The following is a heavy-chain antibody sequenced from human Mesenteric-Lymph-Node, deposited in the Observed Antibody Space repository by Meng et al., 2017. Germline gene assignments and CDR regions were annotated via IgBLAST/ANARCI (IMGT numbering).Heavy chain of an antibody. CDR1: GNTFSNPY. D-gene: IGHD3-22*01. V-gene: IGHV1-46*01. Sequence: ASVKVSCKTSGNTFSNPYLYWLRQAPGQGLEWMGRINPSGSSTSYAQNFQGRVTMTRDTSTSTVYMELSSLTSDDTAVYYCARRLLGSPIYKNYYFDYWGQGTLVTVSS. J-gene: IGHJ4*02. CDR2: INPSGSST. CDR3: ARRLLGSPIYKNYYFDY.